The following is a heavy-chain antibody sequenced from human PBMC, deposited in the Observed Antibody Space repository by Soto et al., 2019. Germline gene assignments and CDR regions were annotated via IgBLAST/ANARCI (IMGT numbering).Heavy chain of an antibody. CDR2: ISYDGSNK. V-gene: IGHV3-30*18. CDR1: GFTFSSYG. D-gene: IGHD3-10*01. Sequence: GGSLRLSCAASGFTFSSYGMHWVRQAPGKGLEWVAVISYDGSNKYYADSVKGRFTISRDNSKNTLYLQMNSLRAEDTAVYYCAKDLRSQGEDAFDIWGQGTMVTVSS. J-gene: IGHJ3*02. CDR3: AKDLRSQGEDAFDI.